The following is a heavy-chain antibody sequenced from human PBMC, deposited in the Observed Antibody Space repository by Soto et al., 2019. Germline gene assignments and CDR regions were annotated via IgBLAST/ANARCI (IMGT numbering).Heavy chain of an antibody. Sequence: EVQLLDSGGGLVQPGGSLRLSCAASEFTFSSYAMSWVRQAPGKGLEWVSGIDKSAESAFYADSVKGRFTISRDNSKNTLYLQMISLRVEDTAVYYCAKAGGVIDDTTVYRQIDYWGQGTLVTVSS. V-gene: IGHV3-23*01. CDR1: EFTFSSYA. J-gene: IGHJ4*02. CDR2: IDKSAESA. CDR3: AKAGGVIDDTTVYRQIDY. D-gene: IGHD2-8*02.